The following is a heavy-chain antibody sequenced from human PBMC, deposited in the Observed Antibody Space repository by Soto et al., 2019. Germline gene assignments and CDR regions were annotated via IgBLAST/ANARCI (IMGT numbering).Heavy chain of an antibody. J-gene: IGHJ4*02. D-gene: IGHD3-3*01. CDR1: GFTFSDYF. CDR3: GKGDTIFGVVDD. CDR2: INNDATYR. V-gene: IGHV3-11*06. Sequence: AGGSLRLSCAGSGFTFSDYFITWIRQAPVKGLEWISYINNDATYRKYADSVKGRFTVSRDNAKNSVFLQMNSLRPEDTALYYCGKGDTIFGVVDDWGPGTLVTVSS.